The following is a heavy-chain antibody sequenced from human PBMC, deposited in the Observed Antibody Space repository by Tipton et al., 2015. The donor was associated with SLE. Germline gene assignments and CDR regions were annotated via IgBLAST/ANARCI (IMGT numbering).Heavy chain of an antibody. D-gene: IGHD5-24*01. J-gene: IGHJ3*02. CDR2: IYYSGGT. CDR1: GGSISSSSYY. V-gene: IGHV4-39*07. Sequence: TLSLTCTVSGGSISSSSYYWGWIRQPPGKGLEWIGSIYYSGGTYYNPSLTSRVTISVDTSKNQFSLKLSSVTAADMAVYYCARGRRRDGYKPDAFDIWGQGTMVTVSS. CDR3: ARGRRRDGYKPDAFDI.